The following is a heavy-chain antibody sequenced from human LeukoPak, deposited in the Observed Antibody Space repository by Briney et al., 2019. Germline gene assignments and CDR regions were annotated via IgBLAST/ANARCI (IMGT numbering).Heavy chain of an antibody. D-gene: IGHD3-22*01. CDR3: ARGNYYDSSGYPRRFDY. CDR1: GGTFSSYA. CDR2: IIPIFGTA. V-gene: IGHV1-69*13. J-gene: IGHJ4*02. Sequence: SVKVSCTASGGTFSSYAISWVRQAPGQGLEWMGGIIPIFGTANYAQKFQGRVTITADESTSTAYMELSSLRSEDTAVYYCARGNYYDSSGYPRRFDYWGQGTLVTVSS.